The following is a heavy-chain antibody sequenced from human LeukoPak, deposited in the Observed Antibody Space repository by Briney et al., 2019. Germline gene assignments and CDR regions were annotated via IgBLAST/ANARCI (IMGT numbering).Heavy chain of an antibody. CDR3: ARGGKGSSSWYAFWGAFDI. V-gene: IGHV4-39*07. CDR2: IYYSGST. J-gene: IGHJ3*02. Sequence: SETLSLTCTVSGGSISSSSYYWGWIRQPPGKGLEWIGSIYYSGSTYYNPSLKSRVTISVDTSKNQFSLKLSSVTAADTAVYYCARGGKGSSSWYAFWGAFDIWGQGTIVTVSS. CDR1: GGSISSSSYY. D-gene: IGHD6-13*01.